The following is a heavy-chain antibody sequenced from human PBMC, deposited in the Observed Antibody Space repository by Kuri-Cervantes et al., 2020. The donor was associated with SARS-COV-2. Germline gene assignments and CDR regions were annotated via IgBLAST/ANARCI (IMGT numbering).Heavy chain of an antibody. J-gene: IGHJ6*02. D-gene: IGHD2-2*01. CDR2: IYSGGGT. V-gene: IGHV3-53*01. Sequence: GGSLRRSCAASGFIVISNSMSWVRQAPGKGLEWVSVIYSGGGTHYADSVKGRFTISRDDSKNTLYLQMNSLRDEDTAVYYCASDTSSWSSDYYDMDVWGQGTTVTVSS. CDR3: ASDTSSWSSDYYDMDV. CDR1: GFIVISNS.